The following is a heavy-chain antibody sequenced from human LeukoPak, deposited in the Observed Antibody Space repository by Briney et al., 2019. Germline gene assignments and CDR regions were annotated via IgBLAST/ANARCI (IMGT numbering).Heavy chain of an antibody. D-gene: IGHD3-22*01. CDR3: ARGSYDSSGYYSGAGARADY. J-gene: IGHJ4*02. CDR1: GFTFSSYS. V-gene: IGHV3-48*01. Sequence: GGSLRLSCAASGFTFSSYSMNWVRPGPGKGLEWVSYISSISSTIYYAGSVRGRFTISRDNAKNSLYLQMNTLRAEDTAVYHCARGSYDSSGYYSGAGARADYWGQGTLVTVSS. CDR2: ISSISSTI.